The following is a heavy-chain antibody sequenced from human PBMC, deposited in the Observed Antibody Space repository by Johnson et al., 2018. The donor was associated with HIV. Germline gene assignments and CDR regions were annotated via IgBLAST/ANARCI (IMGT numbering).Heavy chain of an antibody. V-gene: IGHV3-9*01. CDR2: ISWNSGSI. Sequence: VQLVESGGGLVQPGGSLRLSCAASGLTVSSNYMSWVRQAPGKGLEWVSGISWNSGSIGYADSVKGRFTISRDNAKNSLYMQMNSLRAEDTAVYYCARGLRRTTVGNDAFDIWGQGTMVTVSS. CDR3: ARGLRRTTVGNDAFDI. J-gene: IGHJ3*02. D-gene: IGHD4-23*01. CDR1: GLTVSSNY.